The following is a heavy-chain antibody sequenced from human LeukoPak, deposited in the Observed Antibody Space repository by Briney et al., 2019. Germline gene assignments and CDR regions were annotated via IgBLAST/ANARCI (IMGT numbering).Heavy chain of an antibody. Sequence: ASVKVSCKVSGYTFTSYGISWVRQAPGQGLEWMGWINPNSGGTNYAQKFQGRVTMTRDTSISTAYMELSRLRSDDTAVYYCARDSRGTMVRGVTGYYYYMDVWGKGTTVTISS. D-gene: IGHD3-10*01. CDR1: GYTFTSYG. V-gene: IGHV1-2*02. CDR2: INPNSGGT. J-gene: IGHJ6*03. CDR3: ARDSRGTMVRGVTGYYYYMDV.